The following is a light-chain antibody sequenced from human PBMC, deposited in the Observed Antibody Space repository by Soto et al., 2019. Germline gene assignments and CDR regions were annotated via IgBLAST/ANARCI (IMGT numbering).Light chain of an antibody. CDR3: QQHNSYPRT. CDR2: KAS. Sequence: DIQMTQSPSTLSASVGDRVIITCRASESISSWLAWYQQKPGKAPKLLIYKASSLESGVPSRFSGSGSGTEFTLTISSLQPDDFATYSCQQHNSYPRTFGQGTKVEIK. CDR1: ESISSW. V-gene: IGKV1-5*03. J-gene: IGKJ1*01.